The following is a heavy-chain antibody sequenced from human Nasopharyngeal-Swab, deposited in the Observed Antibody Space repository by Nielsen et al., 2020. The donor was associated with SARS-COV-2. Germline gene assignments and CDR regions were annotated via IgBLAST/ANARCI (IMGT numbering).Heavy chain of an antibody. V-gene: IGHV1-18*01. D-gene: IGHD6-6*01. J-gene: IGHJ6*02. CDR1: GYTFTSYG. CDR3: ARVVGSSGYYYYYGMDV. CDR2: ISAYNGNT. Sequence: ASVKVSCKASGYTFTSYGISWVRQAPGQGLEWMGWISAYNGNTNYAQKLQGRATMTTDTSTSTAYMELRSLRSDDTAVYYCARVVGSSGYYYYYGMDVWGQGTTVTVSS.